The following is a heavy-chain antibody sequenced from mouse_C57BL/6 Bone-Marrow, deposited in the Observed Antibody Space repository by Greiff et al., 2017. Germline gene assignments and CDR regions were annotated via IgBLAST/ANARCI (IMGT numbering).Heavy chain of an antibody. J-gene: IGHJ4*01. CDR1: GFNIKDDS. Sequence: DVQLQESGAELVRPGASVKLSCTASGFNIKDDSMHWVKQRPEQGLEWIGWIDPENGDTEYASKFQGKATITADTSSNTAYLQLSSLTSEDTAVYYCTTDDYDEGPSHYYAMDYWGQGTSVTVSS. V-gene: IGHV14-4*01. D-gene: IGHD2-4*01. CDR3: TTDDYDEGPSHYYAMDY. CDR2: IDPENGDT.